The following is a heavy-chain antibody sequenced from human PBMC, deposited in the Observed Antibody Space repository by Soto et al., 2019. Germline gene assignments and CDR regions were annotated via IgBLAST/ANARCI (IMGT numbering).Heavy chain of an antibody. CDR2: VFYTGST. CDR3: AARAGSPWYYFDF. D-gene: IGHD6-19*01. Sequence: SETLSLTCSVSVGSISSYYWSLIRQPPGKGLECIGYVFYTGSTNYNPSLKSRVTISVDTSKNQFSLKLSSVNAADTAVYYCAARAGSPWYYFDFWGQGNMVSVS. CDR1: VGSISSYY. J-gene: IGHJ4*02. V-gene: IGHV4-59*01.